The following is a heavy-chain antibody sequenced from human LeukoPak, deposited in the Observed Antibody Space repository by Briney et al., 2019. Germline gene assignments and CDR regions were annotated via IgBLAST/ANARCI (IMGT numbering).Heavy chain of an antibody. CDR3: AKGVSSWYGGAFDI. CDR1: GFTFDDYA. D-gene: IGHD6-13*01. Sequence: GGSLRLSCAASGFTFDDYAVHWVRQAPGKGLEWVSGISWNSGSIGYADSVKGRFTISRDNAKNSLYLQMNSLRAEDMALYYCAKGVSSWYGGAFDIWGQGTMVTVSS. J-gene: IGHJ3*02. V-gene: IGHV3-9*03. CDR2: ISWNSGSI.